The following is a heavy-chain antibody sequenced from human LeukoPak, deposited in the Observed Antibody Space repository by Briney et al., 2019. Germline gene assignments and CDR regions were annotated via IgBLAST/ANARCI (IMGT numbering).Heavy chain of an antibody. CDR3: ARTHTIVGEPSLLDY. D-gene: IGHD1-26*01. Sequence: GGSLRLSCAASGFTFSSYAMHWVRQAPGKGLEWVAVISYDGSNKYYADSVKGRFTISRDNAKNSLYLQMNSLRAEDTAVYYCARTHTIVGEPSLLDYWGQGTLVTVSS. CDR1: GFTFSSYA. V-gene: IGHV3-30-3*01. J-gene: IGHJ4*02. CDR2: ISYDGSNK.